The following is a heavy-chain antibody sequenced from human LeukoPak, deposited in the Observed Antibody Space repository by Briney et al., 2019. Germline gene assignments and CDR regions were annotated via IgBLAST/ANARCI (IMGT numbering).Heavy chain of an antibody. Sequence: GSLRLSCAASGSGFTFNNYWMHWVRQAPGKGLEWIGSIYHSGSTYYNPSLKSRVTISLDKSKNQFSLKLTSVTAADTAVYYCARAGGPARLYYYYYYMDVWGKGTTVTVSS. CDR3: ARAGGPARLYYYYYYMDV. CDR1: GSGFTFNNYW. CDR2: IYHSGST. J-gene: IGHJ6*03. D-gene: IGHD2-2*01. V-gene: IGHV4-4*02.